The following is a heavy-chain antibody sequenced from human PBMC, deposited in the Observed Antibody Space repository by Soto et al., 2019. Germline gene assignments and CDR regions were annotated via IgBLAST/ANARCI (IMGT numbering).Heavy chain of an antibody. Sequence: QVQLVQSGAEVKKPGSSVKVSCKASGGTFSSDAISWVRQAPGQGLEWMGGIIPIFGTANYAQKFQGRVTFPADESKSTDYRELSSLRSEDTAVYYCARDRGDNWNGPYYFYVMDVWGQGTTVTVSS. J-gene: IGHJ6*02. CDR1: GGTFSSDA. CDR3: ARDRGDNWNGPYYFYVMDV. V-gene: IGHV1-69*12. CDR2: IIPIFGTA. D-gene: IGHD1-1*01.